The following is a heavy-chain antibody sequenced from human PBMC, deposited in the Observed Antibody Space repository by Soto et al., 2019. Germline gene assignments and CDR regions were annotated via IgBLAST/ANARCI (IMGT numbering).Heavy chain of an antibody. CDR2: LYWDDEK. CDR3: AHSKTSGMRYYFDY. J-gene: IGHJ4*02. Sequence: QITLKESGPTLVKPTQTLTLTCTFSGFSLSTTRVGVGWIRQPPGEALEWLALLYWDDEKLYSPSLKRRLTITKDTSKNQVVLTLTNIDPVDTATYYCAHSKTSGMRYYFDYWGQGTLVTVSS. CDR1: GFSLSTTRVG. V-gene: IGHV2-5*02.